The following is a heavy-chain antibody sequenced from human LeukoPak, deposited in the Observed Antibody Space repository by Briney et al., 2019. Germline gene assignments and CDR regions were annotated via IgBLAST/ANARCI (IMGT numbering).Heavy chain of an antibody. J-gene: IGHJ4*02. Sequence: GGSLRLSCVASGYTFSHYWMSWVRQTPGKGLEWVASISNGGYPTYYVDSVRGRFTISRDDARNSLFLQMNGLRADDMAVYYCTRENYVPDSWGQGTLVTVSS. V-gene: IGHV3-7*03. CDR1: GYTFSHYW. D-gene: IGHD3-10*02. CDR3: TRENYVPDS. CDR2: ISNGGYPT.